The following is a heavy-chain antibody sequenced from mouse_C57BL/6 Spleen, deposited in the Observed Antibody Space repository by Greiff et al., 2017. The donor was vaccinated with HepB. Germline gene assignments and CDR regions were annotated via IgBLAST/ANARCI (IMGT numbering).Heavy chain of an antibody. CDR3: ARRDYGSTYYAMDY. CDR1: GYTFTSYT. V-gene: IGHV1-4*01. D-gene: IGHD1-1*01. CDR2: INPSSGYT. Sequence: VKLVESGAELARPGASVKMSCKASGYTFTSYTMHWVKQRPGQGLEWIGYINPSSGYTKYNQKFKDKATLTADKSSSTAYMQLSSLTSEDSAVYYCARRDYGSTYYAMDYWGQGTSVTVSS. J-gene: IGHJ4*01.